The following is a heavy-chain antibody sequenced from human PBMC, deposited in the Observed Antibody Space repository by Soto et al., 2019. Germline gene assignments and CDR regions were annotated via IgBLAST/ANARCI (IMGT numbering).Heavy chain of an antibody. V-gene: IGHV4-61*01. D-gene: IGHD6-13*01. CDR2: IYYIGST. J-gene: IGHJ6*02. Sequence: PSETLSLTGTVSCGSVISGSYYWSWIRQPPGKGLEWIVYIYYIGSTNYNPSLKIRVTISVDTSKNQFSLKLSSVTAADTAVYYCARGQQLVIAYYYHYGMDVWGQGTTVTVS. CDR1: CGSVISGSYY. CDR3: ARGQQLVIAYYYHYGMDV.